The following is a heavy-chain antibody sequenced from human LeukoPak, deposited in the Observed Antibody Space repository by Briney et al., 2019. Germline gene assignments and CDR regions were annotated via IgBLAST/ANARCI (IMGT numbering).Heavy chain of an antibody. Sequence: AGSLRLSCVASGFSFNSYWIHWVRQGPGKGLVWVSRFKSGGTTTTFADSVKGRFTISRDNAKNTLYLLMNSLRVEDTAVYYCVRGDSMDVWGKGTTVTVSS. CDR3: VRGDSMDV. CDR2: FKSGGTTT. CDR1: GFSFNSYW. V-gene: IGHV3-74*01. J-gene: IGHJ6*04.